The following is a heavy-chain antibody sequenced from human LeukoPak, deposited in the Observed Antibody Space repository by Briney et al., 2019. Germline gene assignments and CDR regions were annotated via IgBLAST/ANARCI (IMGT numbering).Heavy chain of an antibody. J-gene: IGHJ4*02. CDR1: VITLSNYG. D-gene: IGHD3-22*01. Sequence: GGSLRLSCAVSVITLSNYGMSWVRQAPGKGLEWVAGISDSGGRTNYADSVKGRFTISRDNPKNTLYLQMNSLRAEDTAVYFCAKRGVVIRVILVGFHKEAYYFDSWGQGALVTVSS. CDR2: ISDSGGRT. V-gene: IGHV3-23*01. CDR3: AKRGVVIRVILVGFHKEAYYFDS.